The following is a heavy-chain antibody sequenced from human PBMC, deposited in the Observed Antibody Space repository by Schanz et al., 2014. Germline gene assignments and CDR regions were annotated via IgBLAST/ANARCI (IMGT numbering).Heavy chain of an antibody. Sequence: EVQLVESGGDLVRPGGSLRLSCAASGFTFSTYAMAWVRQAPGKGLEWVSSINTGGDSTYYADSVKGRFTISRDNSRDTLYLQMNSLRADDTAVYYCAKSDAFDIWGQGTLVTVSS. CDR3: AKSDAFDI. J-gene: IGHJ3*02. V-gene: IGHV3-23*04. CDR2: INTGGDST. CDR1: GFTFSTYA.